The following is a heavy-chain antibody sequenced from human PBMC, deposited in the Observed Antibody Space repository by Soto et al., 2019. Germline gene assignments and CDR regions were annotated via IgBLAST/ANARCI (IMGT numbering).Heavy chain of an antibody. CDR3: ARAGVGIAAAGAFDY. CDR2: IYYSGST. D-gene: IGHD6-13*01. CDR1: GFSISSYY. J-gene: IGHJ4*02. Sequence: SSETLSLTCTVSGFSISSYYWTWIRQPPGKGLEWIGYIYYSGSTNYNPSPKSRFTISIDTSKNQFSLKLSSVTAADTAVYYCARAGVGIAAAGAFDYWGQGNLVTVSS. V-gene: IGHV4-59*01.